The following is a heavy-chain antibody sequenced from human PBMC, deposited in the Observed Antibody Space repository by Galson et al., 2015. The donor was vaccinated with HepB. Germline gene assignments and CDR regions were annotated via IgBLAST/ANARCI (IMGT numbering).Heavy chain of an antibody. CDR3: ARDRDYYGSGSYYNDPHWFDP. Sequence: ETLSLTCTVSGGSISSSSYYWGWIRQPPGKGLEWIGSIYYSGSTYYNPSLKSRVTISVDTSKNQFSLKLSSVTAADTAVYYCARDRDYYGSGSYYNDPHWFDPWGQGTLVTVSS. J-gene: IGHJ5*02. CDR2: IYYSGST. D-gene: IGHD3-10*01. V-gene: IGHV4-39*07. CDR1: GGSISSSSYY.